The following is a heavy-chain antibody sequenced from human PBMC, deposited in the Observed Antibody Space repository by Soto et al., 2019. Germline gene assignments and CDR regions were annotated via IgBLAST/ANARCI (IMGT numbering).Heavy chain of an antibody. J-gene: IGHJ6*02. D-gene: IGHD5-18*01. CDR1: GFTFTSYG. Sequence: APVKVSCKASGFTFTSYGISWVRQGPGQGLEWMGWISAYNGNTNYAQKLQGRVTMTTDTSTSTAYMELRSLRSDDTAVYYCARVRGYSYGSYYYGMDVWGQGTTVTVSS. CDR3: ARVRGYSYGSYYYGMDV. V-gene: IGHV1-18*04. CDR2: ISAYNGNT.